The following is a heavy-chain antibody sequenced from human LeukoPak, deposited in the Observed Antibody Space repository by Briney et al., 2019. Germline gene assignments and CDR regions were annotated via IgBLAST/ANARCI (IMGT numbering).Heavy chain of an antibody. CDR3: ARDYQMSGTYSYYFDY. Sequence: PSETLSLTCTVSGGSISRYYWSWFRKPPGKELRWIGYIYYSGITNYNPSLKSRVTISVDTSKNQFSLKLSSVTAADTAMYYCARDYQMSGTYSYYFDYWGQGTLVTVSS. D-gene: IGHD1-26*01. CDR1: GGSISRYY. J-gene: IGHJ4*02. V-gene: IGHV4-59*01. CDR2: IYYSGIT.